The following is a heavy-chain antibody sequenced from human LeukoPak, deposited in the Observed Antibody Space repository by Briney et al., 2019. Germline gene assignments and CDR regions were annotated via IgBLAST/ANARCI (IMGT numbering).Heavy chain of an antibody. CDR3: AKDLFFVSSGTSFDY. CDR2: ISTISSTK. D-gene: IGHD6-19*01. Sequence: QPGGSLRLSCAASGFTFSSYDMNWVRQAPGKGLEWVSYISTISSTKYYADSVKGRFTNSRDNSKNTLYLQMNSLRAEDTAVYYCAKDLFFVSSGTSFDYWGQGTLVTVSS. V-gene: IGHV3-48*01. CDR1: GFTFSSYD. J-gene: IGHJ4*02.